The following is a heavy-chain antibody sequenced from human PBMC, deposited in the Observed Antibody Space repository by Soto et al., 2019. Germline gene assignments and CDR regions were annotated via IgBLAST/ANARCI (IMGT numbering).Heavy chain of an antibody. D-gene: IGHD4-17*01. Sequence: SETLSFTCTVSGGSISSGDYYWSWIRQPPGKGLEWIGYIYYSGSSYYNPSLKSRVTISVDTSKNEFSLQLSSVTAAETAVYYCARMGSAVTRKDLGIDVWCQVTTVTVSS. CDR2: IYYSGSS. CDR1: GGSISSGDYY. V-gene: IGHV4-30-4*01. CDR3: ARMGSAVTRKDLGIDV. J-gene: IGHJ6*02.